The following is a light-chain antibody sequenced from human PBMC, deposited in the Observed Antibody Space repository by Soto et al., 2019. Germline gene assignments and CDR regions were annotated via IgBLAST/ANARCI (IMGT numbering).Light chain of an antibody. CDR1: QSISSW. CDR3: QQYNSYSWT. J-gene: IGKJ1*01. Sequence: DIQMTQSPSTLSVSVGDRVTITCRASQSISSWLAWYQQKPGKAPKVLIYKASSLESGVPSRFSGSGSGTEFTLTISSLQPDDFATYYCQQYNSYSWTFGQGTKVDIK. V-gene: IGKV1-5*03. CDR2: KAS.